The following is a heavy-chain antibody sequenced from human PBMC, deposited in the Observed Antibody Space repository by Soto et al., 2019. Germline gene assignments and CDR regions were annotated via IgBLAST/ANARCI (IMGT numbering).Heavy chain of an antibody. Sequence: QITLKESGPTLVKPTQTLTLTCTFSGFSLSTSGVGVGWIRQPPGKALEWLVLIYWDDDKRYSPSLKSRLTITKDTSKNQVVLTMTNMDPVDTATYYCAHSLGYSSSWYEYYYFDYWGQGTLVTVSS. CDR3: AHSLGYSSSWYEYYYFDY. J-gene: IGHJ4*02. V-gene: IGHV2-5*02. CDR2: IYWDDDK. D-gene: IGHD6-13*01. CDR1: GFSLSTSGVG.